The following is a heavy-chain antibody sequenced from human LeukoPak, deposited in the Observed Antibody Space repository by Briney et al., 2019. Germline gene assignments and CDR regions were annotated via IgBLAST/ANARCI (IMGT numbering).Heavy chain of an antibody. CDR1: GFSISSYG. Sequence: GRSLRLSCAASGFSISSYGMHWVRQAPGKGLEWVAIVSDDGSNKYYADSVKGRFTISRDNSMNTLYLQMNSLRPEDTSLYYCAKGAGLLWFGEFLKNWGQGTLVTVSS. CDR3: AKGAGLLWFGEFLKN. J-gene: IGHJ4*02. CDR2: VSDDGSNK. V-gene: IGHV3-30*18. D-gene: IGHD3-10*01.